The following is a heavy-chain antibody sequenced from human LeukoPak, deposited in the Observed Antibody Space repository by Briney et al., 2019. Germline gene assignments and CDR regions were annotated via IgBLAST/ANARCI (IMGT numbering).Heavy chain of an antibody. V-gene: IGHV3-23*01. J-gene: IGHJ4*02. D-gene: IGHD6-13*01. Sequence: GGSLRLSCAASGFTFRNSAMSWVRQAPGKGLEWVSAISGSGGSTYYADSVKGRFTISRDNSKNTLYLQMNSLRAEDTAVYYCAKDLGAAAGTFYDYWGQGTLVTVSS. CDR1: GFTFRNSA. CDR3: AKDLGAAAGTFYDY. CDR2: ISGSGGST.